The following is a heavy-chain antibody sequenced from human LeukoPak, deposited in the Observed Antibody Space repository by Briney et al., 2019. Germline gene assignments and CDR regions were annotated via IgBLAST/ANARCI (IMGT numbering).Heavy chain of an antibody. CDR3: VRARGFSYGPEAFDV. Sequence: GGSLRLSCAASGFTFSSYWMHWVRQAPGKGLVWVSRITSDGSSTTYADSVKGRITIARDNAKNTLYLQTNSLRAEDTAVYYCVRARGFSYGPEAFDVWGQGTMVTVSS. D-gene: IGHD5-18*01. CDR1: GFTFSSYW. CDR2: ITSDGSST. V-gene: IGHV3-74*03. J-gene: IGHJ3*01.